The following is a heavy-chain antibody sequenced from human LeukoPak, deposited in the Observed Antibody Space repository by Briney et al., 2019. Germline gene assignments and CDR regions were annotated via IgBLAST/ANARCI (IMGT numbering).Heavy chain of an antibody. CDR1: GFTFSSYA. CDR2: ISYDGSNK. J-gene: IGHJ6*02. V-gene: IGHV3-30*04. D-gene: IGHD2-2*01. CDR3: AREPDCSSTSCYVHPFYYYYYGMDV. Sequence: GGSLRLSCAASGFTFSSYAMHWVCQAPGKGLEWVAVISYDGSNKYYADSVKGRFTISRENSKNTLYLQMNSLRAEDTAVYYCAREPDCSSTSCYVHPFYYYYYGMDVWGQGTTVTVSS.